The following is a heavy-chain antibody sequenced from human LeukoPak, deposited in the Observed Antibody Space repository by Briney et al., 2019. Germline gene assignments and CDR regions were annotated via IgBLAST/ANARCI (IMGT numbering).Heavy chain of an antibody. CDR3: ARLTDFDY. V-gene: IGHV4-39*01. J-gene: IGHJ4*02. CDR2: IYYSGST. Sequence: SETLSLTXTVSGGSISSSSYYWGWIRQPPGKGLEWIGSIYYSGSTYYNPSLKSRVTISVDTSKNQFSLKLSSVTAADTAVYYCARLTDFDYWGQGTLVTVSS. CDR1: GGSISSSSYY.